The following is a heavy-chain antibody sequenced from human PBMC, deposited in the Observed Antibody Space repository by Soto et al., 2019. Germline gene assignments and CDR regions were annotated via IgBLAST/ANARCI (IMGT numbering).Heavy chain of an antibody. V-gene: IGHV4-4*07. CDR3: ARSSHKESWFDP. Sequence: PSETLSLTCTVSGGSISSYYWSWIRQPPGKGLEWIGRVYSSGSASYNPSLRSRVTMSVDTSKNQFSRKLNSVTAADTAVYYCARSSHKESWFDPWGQGTLVTVSS. J-gene: IGHJ5*02. CDR2: VYSSGSA. CDR1: GGSISSYY. D-gene: IGHD6-13*01.